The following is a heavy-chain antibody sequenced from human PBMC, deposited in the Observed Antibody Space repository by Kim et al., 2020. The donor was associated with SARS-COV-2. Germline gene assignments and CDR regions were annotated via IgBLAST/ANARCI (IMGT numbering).Heavy chain of an antibody. CDR2: ISGTGNRK. CDR3: AKDTNFGVVYMAEY. V-gene: IGHV3-23*01. D-gene: IGHD3-3*01. J-gene: IGHJ4*02. Sequence: GGSLRLSCEASGFSFSNYAMNWVRQAPGKGLEWVSGISGTGNRKYYPESVKGRFTISRDNSKNTLYLQMNTLRAEDTAIYYWAKDTNFGVVYMAEYWGQG. CDR1: GFSFSNYA.